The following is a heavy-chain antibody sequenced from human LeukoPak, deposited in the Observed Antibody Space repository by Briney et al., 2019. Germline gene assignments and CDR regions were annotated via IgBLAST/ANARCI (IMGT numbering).Heavy chain of an antibody. CDR2: IYYSGST. CDR1: GGSISSSSYY. CDR3: AGCPPAGRATYYDFWSGYYPYSNWFDP. V-gene: IGHV4-39*07. J-gene: IGHJ5*02. Sequence: SETLSLTCTVSGGSISSSSYYWGWIRQPPGKGLEWIGSIYYSGSTYYNPSLKSRVTISVDTSKNQFSLKLSSVTAADTAVYYCAGCPPAGRATYYDFWSGYYPYSNWFDPWGQGTLVTVSS. D-gene: IGHD3-3*01.